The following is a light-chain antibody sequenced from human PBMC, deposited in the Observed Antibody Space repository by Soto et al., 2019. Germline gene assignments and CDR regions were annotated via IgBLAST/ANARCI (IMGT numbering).Light chain of an antibody. V-gene: IGKV1-39*01. CDR3: QQTYSTPYT. CDR2: AAS. Sequence: DIQMTQSPSSLSASVGARVTITCRASQSISSYLNWYQHKPGKAPKLLIYAASSLQSGVTLRFSGSGSETDFTLTISSLQPEDFAAYYCQQTYSTPYTFGQETKLEIK. J-gene: IGKJ2*01. CDR1: QSISSY.